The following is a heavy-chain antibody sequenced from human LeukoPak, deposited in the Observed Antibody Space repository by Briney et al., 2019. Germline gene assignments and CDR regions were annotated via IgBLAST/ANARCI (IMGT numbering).Heavy chain of an antibody. Sequence: PRGSLRLSCAASGFTFSDYYMSWIRQAPGKGLEWVSYISTTSSFTKYADSVKGRFTISRDNSKDTLFLQMNSLRAEDTAVYYCAKTWARAVSAADYWGQGTLVTVSS. V-gene: IGHV3-11*03. CDR1: GFTFSDYY. CDR3: AKTWARAVSAADY. CDR2: ISTTSSFT. D-gene: IGHD1-26*01. J-gene: IGHJ4*02.